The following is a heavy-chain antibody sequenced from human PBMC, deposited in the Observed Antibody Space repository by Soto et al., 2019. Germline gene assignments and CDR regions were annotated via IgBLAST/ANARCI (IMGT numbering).Heavy chain of an antibody. CDR2: IGGSGTST. Sequence: PGGSLRLSCAASGFMFSSYAMSWVRQAPGKGLEWVSAIGGSGTSTYYADSVKGRFTISRDNSKDTLYLQMNSLRAEDTAVYYCAKEISHPQLLEIDWGQGTVVTVSS. CDR1: GFMFSSYA. CDR3: AKEISHPQLLEID. V-gene: IGHV3-23*01. J-gene: IGHJ4*02. D-gene: IGHD3-10*01.